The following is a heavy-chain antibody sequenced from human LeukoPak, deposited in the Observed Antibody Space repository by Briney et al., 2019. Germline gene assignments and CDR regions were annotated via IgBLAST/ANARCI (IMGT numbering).Heavy chain of an antibody. D-gene: IGHD1-26*01. CDR3: AKDWRWELPNYGFNV. V-gene: IGHV3-30*18. CDR1: GIAFSGYA. J-gene: IGHJ3*01. CDR2: ISYDGSNR. Sequence: GGSLRLSCAASGIAFSGYAMHWVRQAPGKGLEWVAIISYDGSNRYYADSVKGRFTISRDNSKNTVSLQMNSLKTEDTAVYYCAKDWRWELPNYGFNVWGQGTMVNVSS.